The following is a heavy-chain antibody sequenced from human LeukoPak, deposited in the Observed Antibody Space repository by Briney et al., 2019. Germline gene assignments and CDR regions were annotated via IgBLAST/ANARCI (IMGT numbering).Heavy chain of an antibody. D-gene: IGHD3-22*01. CDR1: GGSISSYY. CDR2: LYTSGST. CDR3: ARGGSSGYYYG. Sequence: PSETLSLTCTVSGGSISSYYWSWIRQPAGKGLEWIGRLYTSGSTNYNPSLKSRVTMSVDTSKNQLSLKLISMTAADTAVYYCARGGSSGYYYGWGQGTLVTVSS. J-gene: IGHJ4*02. V-gene: IGHV4-4*07.